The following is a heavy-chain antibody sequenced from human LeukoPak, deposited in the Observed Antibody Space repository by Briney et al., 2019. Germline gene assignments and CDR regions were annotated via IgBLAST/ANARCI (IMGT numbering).Heavy chain of an antibody. D-gene: IGHD6-6*01. CDR1: GSTFNSYA. V-gene: IGHV3-23*01. CDR3: ARHRSSWLIDY. CDR2: ISDSGGNT. J-gene: IGHJ4*02. Sequence: GGSLRLSCAASGSTFNSYAMSWVRQAPWERLQWVSGISDSGGNTYYADSVRGRFTISRDNSKNTLYLQMNSLRAEDTAVYYCARHRSSWLIDYWGQGTLVTVPS.